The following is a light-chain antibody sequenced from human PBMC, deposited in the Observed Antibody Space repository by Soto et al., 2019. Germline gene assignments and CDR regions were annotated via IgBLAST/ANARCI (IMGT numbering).Light chain of an antibody. Sequence: DIKMTQTPSTLSASEGDRVPITSRASQSISNWLAWNQQRPGKAPNLLIYAASSLQSGVPSRFSGSGSGTEFTLAISSLQPDDFGTYYCQQYNDYPWTFGQGTKVEIK. J-gene: IGKJ1*01. V-gene: IGKV1-5*01. CDR1: QSISNW. CDR3: QQYNDYPWT. CDR2: AAS.